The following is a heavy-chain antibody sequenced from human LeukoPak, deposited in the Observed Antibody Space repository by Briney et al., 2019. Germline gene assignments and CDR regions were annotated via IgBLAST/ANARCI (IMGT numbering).Heavy chain of an antibody. Sequence: GGSLRLSCAASGFAFSSYAMSWVRQAPGKGLEWVSAISGSGGSTYYADSVKGRFTISRDNSKNTLYLQMNSLRAEDTAVYYCHLVGATYYFDYWGQGTLVTVSS. CDR1: GFAFSSYA. D-gene: IGHD1-26*01. J-gene: IGHJ4*02. CDR2: ISGSGGST. V-gene: IGHV3-23*01. CDR3: HLVGATYYFDY.